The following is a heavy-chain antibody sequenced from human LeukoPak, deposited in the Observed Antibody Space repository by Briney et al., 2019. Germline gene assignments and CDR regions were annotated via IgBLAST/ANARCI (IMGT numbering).Heavy chain of an antibody. J-gene: IGHJ4*02. CDR2: IWYDGSNK. V-gene: IGHV3-33*01. CDR3: ARDAPGAATDY. D-gene: IGHD3-10*01. CDR1: GFTFSSYG. Sequence: PGGSLRLSCAASGFTFSSYGMHWVRQAPGKGLEWVAVIWYDGSNKYYADSVKGRFTISRDNSKNTLYLQMNSLRAEDTAVYYCARDAPGAATDYWGQGTLVTVSS.